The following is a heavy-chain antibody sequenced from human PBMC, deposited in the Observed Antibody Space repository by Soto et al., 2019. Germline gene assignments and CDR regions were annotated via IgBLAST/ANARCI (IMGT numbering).Heavy chain of an antibody. CDR3: ARGGGVGVAGSAAFDM. J-gene: IGHJ3*02. CDR2: INPATGAA. V-gene: IGHV1-2*04. CDR1: GYPVTAYY. Sequence: VQSGAVVKKPGASVTVSCSASGYPVTAYYMHWVRQAPGRGLEWMGGINPATGAAKYTQTFQGWVPMTRDTSTSKVVMELSGLTAEDTAVFYCARGGGVGVAGSAAFDMWGQGTLVTVSS. D-gene: IGHD3-3*01.